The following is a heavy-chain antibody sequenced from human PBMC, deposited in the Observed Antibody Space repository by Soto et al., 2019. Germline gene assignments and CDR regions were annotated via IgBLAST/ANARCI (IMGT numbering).Heavy chain of an antibody. CDR1: GGSISSSSYY. Sequence: QLQLQESGPGLVKPSETLSLTCTVSGGSISSSSYYWDWIRQPPGKGLEWIGSIYYSGSTSYNPSLKGRVTISVDTSMNQFSLKLSSVTAADTAVYFCASSRPWGELRAGWFDPWGQGTLVTVSS. CDR2: IYYSGST. CDR3: ASSRPWGELRAGWFDP. D-gene: IGHD3-16*01. J-gene: IGHJ5*02. V-gene: IGHV4-39*01.